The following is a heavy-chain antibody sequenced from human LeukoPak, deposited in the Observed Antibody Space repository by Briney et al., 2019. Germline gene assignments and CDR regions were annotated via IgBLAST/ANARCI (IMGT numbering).Heavy chain of an antibody. J-gene: IGHJ6*03. D-gene: IGHD3-22*01. Sequence: PGGSLRLSCAASGFTFRNYAMSWVRQAPGKGREWVSGISVSGSNTYYVDSVKGRFTISRDNAKSSLFLQMNSLRAEDTAVYYCARGRGNYYDSSSFYYYYMDVWGKGTTVTVSS. CDR1: GFTFRNYA. CDR2: ISVSGSNT. CDR3: ARGRGNYYDSSSFYYYYMDV. V-gene: IGHV3-23*01.